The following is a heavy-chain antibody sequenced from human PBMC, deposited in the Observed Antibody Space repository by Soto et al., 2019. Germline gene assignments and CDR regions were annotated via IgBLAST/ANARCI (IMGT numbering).Heavy chain of an antibody. J-gene: IGHJ6*02. CDR1: GFTFSSYG. D-gene: IGHD6-6*01. CDR3: AREGGLVNYYYYYGMDV. V-gene: IGHV3-33*01. CDR2: IWYDGSNK. Sequence: GGSLRLSCAASGFTFSSYGMHWVRQAPGKGLEWVAVIWYDGSNKYYADSVKGRFTISRDNSKNTLYLQMNSLRAEDTAVYYCAREGGLVNYYYYYGMDVWGQGTTVTVSS.